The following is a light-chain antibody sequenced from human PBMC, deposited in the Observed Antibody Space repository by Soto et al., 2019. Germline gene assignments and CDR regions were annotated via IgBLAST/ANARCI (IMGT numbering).Light chain of an antibody. CDR2: GNT. J-gene: IGLJ1*01. Sequence: QSVLTQPPSVSGAPGQRVTMSCTGSSSNIGAGYDVHWYQQLPGTAPKLLISGNTNRPSGVPDRFSGSKSGTSASLAITGLQAEDEADYYCQSYDSSLSANVFGTGTKVTVL. CDR1: SSNIGAGYD. V-gene: IGLV1-40*01. CDR3: QSYDSSLSANV.